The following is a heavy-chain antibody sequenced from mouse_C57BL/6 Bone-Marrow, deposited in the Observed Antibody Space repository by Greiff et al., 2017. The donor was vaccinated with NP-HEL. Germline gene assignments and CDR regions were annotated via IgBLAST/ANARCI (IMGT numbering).Heavy chain of an antibody. Sequence: EVKLVESGGDLVKPGGSLKLSCAASGFTFSSYGMPWVRQTPDKRLEWVATISSGGSYTYYPDSVKGRFTISRDNAKNTLYLHRSSLKSEDTAMYYCASRGGGAYWGQGTLVTVSA. CDR2: ISSGGSYT. CDR3: ASRGGGAY. D-gene: IGHD1-1*02. J-gene: IGHJ3*01. V-gene: IGHV5-6*02. CDR1: GFTFSSYG.